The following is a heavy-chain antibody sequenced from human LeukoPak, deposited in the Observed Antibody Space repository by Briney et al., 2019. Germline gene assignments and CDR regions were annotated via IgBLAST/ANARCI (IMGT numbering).Heavy chain of an antibody. CDR3: ARGGLITTIDY. V-gene: IGHV4-59*01. Sequence: PGGSLRLSCAASGFTFSDYYMSWIRQPPGKGLEWIGYIYHSGSTNYNPSLKSRVTISVDTSKNQFSLKLSSVTAADTAVYYCARGGLITTIDYWGQGTLVTVSS. CDR2: IYHSGST. D-gene: IGHD3-22*01. J-gene: IGHJ4*02. CDR1: GFTFSDYY.